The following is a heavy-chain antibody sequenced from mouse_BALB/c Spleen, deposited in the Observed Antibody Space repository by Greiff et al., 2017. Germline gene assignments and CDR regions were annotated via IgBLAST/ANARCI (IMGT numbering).Heavy chain of an antibody. D-gene: IGHD1-3*01. Sequence: VQLQESGPELVKPGASVKLSCKASGYTFTSYYMYWVKQRPGQGLEWIGEINPSNGGTNFNEKFKSKATLTVDKSSSTAYMQLSSLTSEDSAVYYCARLSGYYFDYWGQGTTLTVSS. J-gene: IGHJ2*01. V-gene: IGHV1S81*02. CDR3: ARLSGYYFDY. CDR2: INPSNGGT. CDR1: GYTFTSYY.